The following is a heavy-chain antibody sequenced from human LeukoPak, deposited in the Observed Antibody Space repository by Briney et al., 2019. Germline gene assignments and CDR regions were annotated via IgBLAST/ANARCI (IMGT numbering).Heavy chain of an antibody. Sequence: ASVKASCKTSGYSFNIYEINWVRQATGQGLEWMGWVNPNSGDTDYAQKFQGRLTMTRNTSISTAYMELSGLRLEDTAVYYCSRGPRFDPWGQGTQVTVSS. V-gene: IGHV1-8*01. J-gene: IGHJ5*02. CDR3: SRGPRFDP. CDR1: GYSFNIYE. CDR2: VNPNSGDT.